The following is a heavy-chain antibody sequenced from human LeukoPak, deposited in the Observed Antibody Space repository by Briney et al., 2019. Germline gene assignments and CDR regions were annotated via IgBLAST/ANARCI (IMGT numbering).Heavy chain of an antibody. CDR1: GGTFSSYA. Sequence: SVKVSCKASGGTFSSYAISWVRQAPGQGLKWMGRIIPIFGTANYAQKFQGRVTITTDESTSTAYMELSSLRSEDTAVYYCATQPPITFGESYYDYWGQGTLVTVSS. CDR3: ATQPPITFGESYYDY. CDR2: IIPIFGTA. J-gene: IGHJ4*02. D-gene: IGHD3-16*01. V-gene: IGHV1-69*05.